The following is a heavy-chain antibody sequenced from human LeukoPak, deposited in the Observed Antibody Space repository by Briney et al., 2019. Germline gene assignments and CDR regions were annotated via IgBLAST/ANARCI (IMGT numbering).Heavy chain of an antibody. CDR2: IYHSGGT. Sequence: SETLSLTCTVSGGSISSGGYYWSWIRQPPGKGLEWIGYIYHSGGTYYNPSLKSRVTISVDTSKNQFSLKLSSVTAADTAVYYCAREYYYGSGSNSAFDIWGQGTMVTVSS. CDR1: GGSISSGGYY. J-gene: IGHJ3*02. V-gene: IGHV4-30-2*01. D-gene: IGHD3-10*01. CDR3: AREYYYGSGSNSAFDI.